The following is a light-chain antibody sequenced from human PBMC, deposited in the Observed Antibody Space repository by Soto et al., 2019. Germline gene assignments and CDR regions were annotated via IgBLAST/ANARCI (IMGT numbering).Light chain of an antibody. V-gene: IGKV3-20*01. CDR3: QQYGSSPPLYT. Sequence: EIVLTQSPGTLSLSPGERATLSCRASQSVSSTYLAWYQQKPGQAPRLLIYGASSRATGIPDRFSGSGSGTDFTLIIRRLEPEDFAVYYCQQYGSSPPLYTFGQGTKLEI. CDR1: QSVSSTY. CDR2: GAS. J-gene: IGKJ2*01.